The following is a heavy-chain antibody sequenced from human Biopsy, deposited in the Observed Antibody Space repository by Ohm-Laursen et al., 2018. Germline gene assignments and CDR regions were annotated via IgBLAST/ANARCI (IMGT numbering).Heavy chain of an antibody. CDR1: GYTFTSHD. J-gene: IGHJ4*02. V-gene: IGHV1-8*01. CDR3: ARWETTLGRSLDS. Sequence: ASVKASCQASGYTFTSHDINWVRQATGHGLEWTGWMSPNTGNTVYAQRFQDRVTMTSDTSTGTAYMELTSLTSDDTAAYFCARWETTLGRSLDSWGQGTLGAVSS. CDR2: MSPNTGNT. D-gene: IGHD1-26*01.